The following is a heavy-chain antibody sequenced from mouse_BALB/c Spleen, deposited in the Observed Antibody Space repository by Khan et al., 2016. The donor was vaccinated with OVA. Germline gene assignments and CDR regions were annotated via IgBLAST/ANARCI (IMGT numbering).Heavy chain of an antibody. J-gene: IGHJ3*01. D-gene: IGHD4-1*01. CDR1: GYTFSDFY. V-gene: IGHV1-77*01. Sequence: QVQLQQSGAELARPGASVKLSCKASGYTFSDFYINWVKQRTGQGLEWIGEIYPGRGNTYYNEKFKGKATLTADKSSSTAYMHFSSLTSGDAAVYFCARSGTGAFLYWGQGTLVTVSA. CDR2: IYPGRGNT. CDR3: ARSGTGAFLY.